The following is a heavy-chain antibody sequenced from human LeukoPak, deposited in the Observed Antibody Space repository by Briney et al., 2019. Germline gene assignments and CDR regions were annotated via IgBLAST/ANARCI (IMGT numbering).Heavy chain of an antibody. J-gene: IGHJ4*02. Sequence: GASVKVSCKVSGYTLTELSMHWVRQAPGKGLEWMGGFDPEDGETIYAQKFQGRVTITRDTSASTAYMELSSLRSEDTAVYYCARSYQLLFHYFDYWGQGALVTVSS. CDR1: GYTLTELS. V-gene: IGHV1-24*01. CDR3: ARSYQLLFHYFDY. CDR2: FDPEDGET. D-gene: IGHD2-2*01.